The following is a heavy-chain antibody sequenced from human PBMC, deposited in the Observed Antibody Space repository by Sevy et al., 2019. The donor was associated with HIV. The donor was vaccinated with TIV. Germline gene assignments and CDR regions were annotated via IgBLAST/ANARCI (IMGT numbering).Heavy chain of an antibody. J-gene: IGHJ4*02. Sequence: SETLSLTCSVSGGSISKIGNYWGWVRQPPGERLEWIGDIFHTGKTNYNPSLKSRVTISLDTSKNQFSLKLSSVTAADTAVYYWAKIYDYWGPGALVTVSS. D-gene: IGHD3-3*01. CDR2: IFHTGKT. CDR3: AKIYDY. CDR1: GGSISKIGNY. V-gene: IGHV4-39*01.